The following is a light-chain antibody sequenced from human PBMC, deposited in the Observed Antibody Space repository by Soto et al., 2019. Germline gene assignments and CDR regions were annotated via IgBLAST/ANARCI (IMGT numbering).Light chain of an antibody. Sequence: GMTQSQATLSLSPGERATLSCRVSQSVSSNLAWYQQKPVQAPRLLIYGASTRATGIPARFSGSGSGTEFTLTISSLQSEDFAVYYCQQYNNWPWTFAQRTKVAI. V-gene: IGKV3-15*01. CDR1: QSVSSN. CDR2: GAS. J-gene: IGKJ1*01. CDR3: QQYNNWPWT.